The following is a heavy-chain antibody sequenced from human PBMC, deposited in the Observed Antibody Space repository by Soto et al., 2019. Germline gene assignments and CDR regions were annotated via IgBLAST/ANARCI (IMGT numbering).Heavy chain of an antibody. V-gene: IGHV1-18*01. CDR3: ARDFADYGDAP. J-gene: IGHJ5*02. Sequence: ASVKVSCKASGYTFTSYGISWVRQAPGQGLEWMGWISAYNGNTNYAQKFQGRVTITADESTSTAYMELSSLRSEDTAVYYCARDFADYGDAPWGQGTLVTVSS. D-gene: IGHD4-17*01. CDR2: ISAYNGNT. CDR1: GYTFTSYG.